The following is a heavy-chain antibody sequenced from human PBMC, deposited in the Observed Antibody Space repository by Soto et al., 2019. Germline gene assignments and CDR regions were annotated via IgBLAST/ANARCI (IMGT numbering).Heavy chain of an antibody. CDR1: GFTFSSYG. D-gene: IGHD3-22*01. Sequence: GGSLRLSCVASGFTFSSYGLSWVRQAPGKGLEWISHISSSSFSIYYADSVKGRVTISRDNARNSLFLQMNSLRDEDTAVYFCARARRGSAVIGHFDHWGQGTLVTVSS. J-gene: IGHJ4*02. CDR3: ARARRGSAVIGHFDH. V-gene: IGHV3-48*02. CDR2: ISSSSFSI.